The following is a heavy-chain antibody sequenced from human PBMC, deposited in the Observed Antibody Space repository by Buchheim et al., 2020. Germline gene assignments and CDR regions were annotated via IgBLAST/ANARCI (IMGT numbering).Heavy chain of an antibody. J-gene: IGHJ5*02. V-gene: IGHV3-48*04. Sequence: EVQLVESGGGLVQPGGSLRLSCAASGFTFSSYSMNWVRQAPGKGLEWVSYISSSSSTIYYADSVKGRFTISRDNAKNAPYLQMNSLRAEDTAVYYCARARYRGYSSGWWPFDPWGQGTL. D-gene: IGHD6-19*01. CDR2: ISSSSSTI. CDR3: ARARYRGYSSGWWPFDP. CDR1: GFTFSSYS.